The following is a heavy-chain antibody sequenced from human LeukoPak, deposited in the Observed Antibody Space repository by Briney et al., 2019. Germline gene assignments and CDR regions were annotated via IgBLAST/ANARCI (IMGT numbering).Heavy chain of an antibody. D-gene: IGHD3-10*01. CDR3: AIVLLWFGEPFFDY. J-gene: IGHJ4*02. CDR2: IYYSGST. V-gene: IGHV4-39*01. Sequence: SETLSLTCTVSGGSISSYYWGWIRQPPGKGLEWIGSIYYSGSTYYNPSLKSRVTISVDTSKNQFSLKLSSVTAADTAVYYCAIVLLWFGEPFFDYWGQGTLVTVSS. CDR1: GGSISSYY.